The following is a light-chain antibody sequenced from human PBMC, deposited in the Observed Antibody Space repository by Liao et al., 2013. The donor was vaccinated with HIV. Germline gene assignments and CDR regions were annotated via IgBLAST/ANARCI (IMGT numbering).Light chain of an antibody. V-gene: IGLV3-21*04. CDR2: YDS. Sequence: SYELTQPLSVSVALGQTARITCGGNNIGSKNVHWYQQKPGQAPVLVIYYDSDRPSGIPERFSGSHSGNTATLIINRVEAGDEADYYCQVWDSVSDHRVFGGGTKLTVL. J-gene: IGLJ2*01. CDR1: NIGSKN. CDR3: QVWDSVSDHRV.